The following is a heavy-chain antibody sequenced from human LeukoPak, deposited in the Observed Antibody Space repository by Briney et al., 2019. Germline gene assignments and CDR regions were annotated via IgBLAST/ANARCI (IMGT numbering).Heavy chain of an antibody. Sequence: QPGRSLRLFCAASGFTFSSYAMHWVRQAPGKGLEWVAVISYDGSNKYYADSVKARFTISRDNSKNTLYLQMNSLRAEDTAVYYCARGGYYDSSGYPIGYWGQGTLVTVSS. D-gene: IGHD3-22*01. CDR3: ARGGYYDSSGYPIGY. J-gene: IGHJ4*02. CDR1: GFTFSSYA. CDR2: ISYDGSNK. V-gene: IGHV3-30-3*01.